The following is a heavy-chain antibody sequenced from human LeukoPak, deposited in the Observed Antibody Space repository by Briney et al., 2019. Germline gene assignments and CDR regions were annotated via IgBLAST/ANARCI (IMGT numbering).Heavy chain of an antibody. V-gene: IGHV3-30*04. CDR3: AKDGGLWVSAHWGDS. Sequence: GGSLRLSCAASGFTFSSYAMHWVRQAPGKGLEWVAVISYDGSNKYYADSVKGRFTVSRDDSKNTLYLQMNSLRAEDTAVYYCAKDGGLWVSAHWGDSWGRGTLVTVSS. D-gene: IGHD7-27*01. J-gene: IGHJ4*02. CDR1: GFTFSSYA. CDR2: ISYDGSNK.